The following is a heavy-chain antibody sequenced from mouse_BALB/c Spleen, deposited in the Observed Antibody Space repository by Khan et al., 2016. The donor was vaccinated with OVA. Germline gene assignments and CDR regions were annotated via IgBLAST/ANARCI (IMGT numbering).Heavy chain of an antibody. Sequence: EVELVESGGGLVKPGGSLKLSCAAAGFTFSDYYMYWVRQTPEKRLEWVATISDGGSYTYYPDSVKGRFTISRDNAKNNLYLQMSSLKSEDTAKYYCVRAGYGGFAYWGQGTLVTVSA. CDR3: VRAGYGGFAY. D-gene: IGHD1-1*02. CDR2: ISDGGSYT. V-gene: IGHV5-4*02. CDR1: GFTFSDYY. J-gene: IGHJ3*01.